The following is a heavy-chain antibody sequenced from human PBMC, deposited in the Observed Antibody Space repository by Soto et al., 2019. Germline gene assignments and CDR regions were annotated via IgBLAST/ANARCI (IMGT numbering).Heavy chain of an antibody. CDR1: GGTFSSYA. D-gene: IGHD6-13*01. V-gene: IGHV1-69*13. CDR2: IIPIFGTA. J-gene: IGHJ6*02. CDR3: ARVAGRYSSSWYRGNYYGMDV. Sequence: ASVKVSCKASGGTFSSYAISWVRQAPGQGLERMGGIIPIFGTANYAQKFQGRVTITADESTSTAYMELSSLRSGDTAVYYCARVAGRYSSSWYRGNYYGMDVWGQGTTVTVSS.